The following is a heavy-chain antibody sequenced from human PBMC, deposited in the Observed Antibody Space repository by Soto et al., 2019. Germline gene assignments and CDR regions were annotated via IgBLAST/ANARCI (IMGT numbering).Heavy chain of an antibody. Sequence: PGGSLRLSCAASGFTFSSYGMHWVRQAPGKGLEWVAVIWYDGSNKYYADSVKGRFTISRDNSKNTLYLQMNSLRAEDTAVYYCARVQLARGGERYYYYYYMDVWGKGTTVTVSS. CDR2: IWYDGSNK. D-gene: IGHD3-10*01. CDR3: ARVQLARGGERYYYYYYMDV. J-gene: IGHJ6*03. V-gene: IGHV3-33*01. CDR1: GFTFSSYG.